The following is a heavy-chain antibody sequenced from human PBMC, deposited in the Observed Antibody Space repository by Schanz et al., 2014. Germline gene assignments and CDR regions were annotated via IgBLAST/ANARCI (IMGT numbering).Heavy chain of an antibody. Sequence: QVQLVQSGAEVKKPGASVKVSCKASGYTFTDYYIHWVRQAPGQGLEWMGWISANSGGTNCAQKFQGRVTMTRDTSISTAYMELSRLKSDDTAVYYCARALFGSGNGDVWGQGTTATVSS. V-gene: IGHV1-2*02. CDR2: ISANSGGT. CDR1: GYTFTDYY. CDR3: ARALFGSGNGDV. D-gene: IGHD3-10*01. J-gene: IGHJ6*02.